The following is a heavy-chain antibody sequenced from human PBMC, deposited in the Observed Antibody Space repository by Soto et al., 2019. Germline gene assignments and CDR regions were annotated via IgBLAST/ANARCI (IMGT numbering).Heavy chain of an antibody. CDR3: ARGGGPGYGTSCFQD. CDR2: IKQGGSEK. Sequence: EVQLVESGGGLVQPGGSLRLSCATSGFTFSNYWMGWVRQAPGKGLEWVASIKQGGSEKFYVDSVKGRFTISRDDAKNSLLLQMNSLRVEDTAVYYCARGGGPGYGTSCFQDWGQGTLITVSS. V-gene: IGHV3-7*05. CDR1: GFTFSNYW. J-gene: IGHJ1*01. D-gene: IGHD6-13*01.